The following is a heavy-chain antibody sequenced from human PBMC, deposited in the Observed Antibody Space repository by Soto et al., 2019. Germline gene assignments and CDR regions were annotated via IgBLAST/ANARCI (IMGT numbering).Heavy chain of an antibody. V-gene: IGHV4-4*02. J-gene: IGHJ5*02. CDR2: IHDRGST. Sequence: QVQLQESGPGLEKPSGTLSLTCAVCGGSISNNRWWTWVRQAPGKGLEWIGEIHDRGSTNYNLSLKSRATVSIDRSKNQFSLEMRAVTAADTAVYYCAGQWAAGYGAFDPWGQGTLVTVSS. CDR1: GGSISNNRW. D-gene: IGHD3-9*01. CDR3: AGQWAAGYGAFDP.